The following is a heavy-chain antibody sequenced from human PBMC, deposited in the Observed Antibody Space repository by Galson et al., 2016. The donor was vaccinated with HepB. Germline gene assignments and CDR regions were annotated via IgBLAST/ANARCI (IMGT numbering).Heavy chain of an antibody. CDR2: IYPGDSDT. CDR1: GYNFASYW. Sequence: QSGAEVKKPGESLKISCKGSGYNFASYWLGWVRQMPGKGLEWMGIIYPGDSDTRYNPSVQGQVTFSGDKSISTAYLQWSSLKASDTALYFCARQGSMQAFEIWGQGTMVTVSS. CDR3: ARQGSMQAFEI. J-gene: IGHJ3*02. D-gene: IGHD2-8*01. V-gene: IGHV5-51*01.